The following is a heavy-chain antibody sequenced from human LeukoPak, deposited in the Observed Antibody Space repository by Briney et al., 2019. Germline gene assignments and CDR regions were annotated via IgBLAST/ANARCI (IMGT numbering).Heavy chain of an antibody. Sequence: GGSLRLSCAASGFTFSSYSMNWVRKAPGKGLEWVSSISSSSYIYYADSVKGRFTISRDNAKNTVYLQMNSLRAEDTAVYYCVSFYETYWGRGTLVTVSS. D-gene: IGHD2/OR15-2a*01. CDR2: ISSSSYI. V-gene: IGHV3-21*01. CDR1: GFTFSSYS. CDR3: VSFYETY. J-gene: IGHJ4*02.